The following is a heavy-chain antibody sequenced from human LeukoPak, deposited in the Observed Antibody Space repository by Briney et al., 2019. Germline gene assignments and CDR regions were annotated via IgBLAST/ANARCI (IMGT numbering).Heavy chain of an antibody. D-gene: IGHD2-2*01. CDR1: GFTFSSYE. V-gene: IGHV3-48*03. CDR3: ARRPYCSSTGCYGHFDY. J-gene: IGHJ4*02. Sequence: PGGSLRLSCAASGFTFSSYEMNWVRQAPGKGLEWISYISGSGSTIHYADSVKGRFTNSRDNAKNSLYLQMNSLRAEDTAVYYCARRPYCSSTGCYGHFDYWGQGTLVTVSS. CDR2: ISGSGSTI.